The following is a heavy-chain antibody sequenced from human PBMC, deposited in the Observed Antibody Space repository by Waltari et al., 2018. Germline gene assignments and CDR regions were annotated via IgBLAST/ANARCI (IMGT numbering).Heavy chain of an antibody. CDR3: AKQYCSSTSCAIVV. J-gene: IGHJ4*02. Sequence: EVHLLESGGGLVHPGGSLRLSCAASGFAFSRCSIGWVRRAPGKGLEWVSVITGGGGTYYADSVKGRFTISRDNSKTTLYLQMNSLRAEDTAVYYCAKQYCSSTSCAIVVWGQGTLVTVSS. CDR2: ITGGGGT. D-gene: IGHD2-2*01. V-gene: IGHV3-23*01. CDR1: GFAFSRCS.